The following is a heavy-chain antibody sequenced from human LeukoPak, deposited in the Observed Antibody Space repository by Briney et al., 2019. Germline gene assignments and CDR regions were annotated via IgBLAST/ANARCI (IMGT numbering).Heavy chain of an antibody. J-gene: IGHJ6*03. CDR3: ARGSDSSSWYYYYYYMDV. D-gene: IGHD6-13*01. V-gene: IGHV4-59*12. Sequence: SETLSLTCTVSGGSISTYYWSWIRQPPGKGLEWIGYIYHSGSTNYNPSLKSRVTISVDTSQNQFSLKLSSVTAADTAVYYCARGSDSSSWYYYYYYMDVWGKGTTVTVSS. CDR2: IYHSGST. CDR1: GGSISTYY.